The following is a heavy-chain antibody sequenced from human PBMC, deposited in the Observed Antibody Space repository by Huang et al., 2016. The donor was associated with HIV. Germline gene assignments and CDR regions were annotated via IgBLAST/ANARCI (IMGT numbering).Heavy chain of an antibody. Sequence: QVQLEQSGPAVRKPGSSVKVSCQASGGSFSDQIISWVRQAPGQRFEWMGGIIPRVRAPAYAKEFKGRVTMTADESTATIYMELNSLTSEDTAVYYCAMSLRYQYDSRSYWGRYFDYWGQGTLVTVSS. CDR1: GGSFSDQI. CDR3: AMSLRYQYDSRSYWGRYFDY. V-gene: IGHV1-69*01. D-gene: IGHD3-16*01. CDR2: IIPRVRAP. J-gene: IGHJ4*02.